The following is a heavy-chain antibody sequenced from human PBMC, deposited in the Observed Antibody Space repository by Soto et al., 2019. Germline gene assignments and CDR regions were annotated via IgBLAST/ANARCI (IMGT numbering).Heavy chain of an antibody. V-gene: IGHV3-21*01. D-gene: IGHD3-3*01. CDR1: GFTFSSYS. CDR2: ISSSSSYI. CDR3: ARALRFLEWLAAR. J-gene: IGHJ4*02. Sequence: PGGSLRLSCAASGFTFSSYSMNWVRQAPGKGLEWVSSISSSSSYIYYADSVKGRLTISRDNAKNSLYLQMNSLRAEDTAVYYCARALRFLEWLAARWGQGTLVTVSS.